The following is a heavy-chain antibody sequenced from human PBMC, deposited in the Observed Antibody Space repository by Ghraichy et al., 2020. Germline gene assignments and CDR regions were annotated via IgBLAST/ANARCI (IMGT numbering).Heavy chain of an antibody. D-gene: IGHD3-16*01. V-gene: IGHV1-18*01. CDR2: ISVYNGDT. CDR1: GYTFNNYH. Sequence: ASVKVSCKASGYTFNNYHITWVRQAPGQGLEWMGGISVYNGDTNYAQDVHGRVTMTTDTSTSTAYMELRSLRSDDTAVYYCARAGGGTTCFRRVIYPSAYYGFDVWGQGTTVTVSS. CDR3: ARAGGGTTCFRRVIYPSAYYGFDV. J-gene: IGHJ6*02.